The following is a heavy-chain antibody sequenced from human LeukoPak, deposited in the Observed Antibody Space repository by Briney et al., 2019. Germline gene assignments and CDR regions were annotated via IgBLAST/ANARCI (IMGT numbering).Heavy chain of an antibody. V-gene: IGHV1-2*02. CDR3: ARGLGSGSYRFDY. J-gene: IGHJ4*02. Sequence: ASVKVSCKASGYIFTSYYIHWVRQAPGQGLEWMGSINPNSGGANYAQNFRGRVPMTRDTSISTVYMELSTLTSDDTAVYYCARGLGSGSYRFDYWGQGALVTVSS. CDR1: GYIFTSYY. CDR2: INPNSGGA. D-gene: IGHD1-26*01.